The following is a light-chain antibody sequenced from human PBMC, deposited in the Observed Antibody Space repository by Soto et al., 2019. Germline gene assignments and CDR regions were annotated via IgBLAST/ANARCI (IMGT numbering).Light chain of an antibody. J-gene: IGKJ4*01. V-gene: IGKV4-1*01. CDR3: QQYYRTPLT. Sequence: DIVMTQSPDSLAVSLGERATINCKSSQSVLYSPHNTNYLAWYQQKPRQPPKLLIYWASTRESGVPDRFSGSGSGTDFTLTISSLQAEDVAVYYCQQYYRTPLTFGGGTKVEIK. CDR1: QSVLYSPHNTNY. CDR2: WAS.